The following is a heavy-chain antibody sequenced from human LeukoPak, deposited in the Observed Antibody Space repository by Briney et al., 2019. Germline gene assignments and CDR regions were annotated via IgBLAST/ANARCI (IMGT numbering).Heavy chain of an antibody. D-gene: IGHD4/OR15-4a*01. J-gene: IGHJ3*02. Sequence: GGSLRLSCSASGFTFNSYPVHWVRQAPGKGLEYVSGISRNGGSTYYAASVKGRFTISRDSSKNTLYLQMSSLRAEDTAVYYCVKESGFMVAPNSAFDIWGQGTMVTVSS. CDR1: GFTFNSYP. V-gene: IGHV3-64D*06. CDR3: VKESGFMVAPNSAFDI. CDR2: ISRNGGST.